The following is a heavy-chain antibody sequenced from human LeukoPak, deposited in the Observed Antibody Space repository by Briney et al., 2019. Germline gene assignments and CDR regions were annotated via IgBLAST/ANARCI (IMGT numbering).Heavy chain of an antibody. CDR2: IYTSGST. Sequence: SETLSLTCTVSGGSISSYYWSWIRQPAGKGLEWIGRIYTSGSTNHNPSLKSRVTMSVDTSKNQFSLKLSSVTAADTAVYYCARDPYDSSGYYHDYWGQGTLVTVSS. J-gene: IGHJ4*02. V-gene: IGHV4-4*07. D-gene: IGHD3-22*01. CDR3: ARDPYDSSGYYHDY. CDR1: GGSISSYY.